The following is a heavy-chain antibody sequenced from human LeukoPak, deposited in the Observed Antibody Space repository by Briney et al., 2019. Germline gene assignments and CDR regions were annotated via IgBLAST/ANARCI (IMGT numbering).Heavy chain of an antibody. J-gene: IGHJ5*02. V-gene: IGHV3-21*01. CDR1: GLTFIKYR. CDR2: ISSSSSYI. D-gene: IGHD2-15*01. Sequence: GGSLRLSCVGTGLTFIKYRLNWLGQAPGKGREGVSSISSSSSYIYYADTVKGRFTIARDNAYIALYLHMHSLRAEDLGAEDSARDFFYCSRGSCYPTWGQGTLVTVSS. CDR3: ARDFFYCSRGSCYPT.